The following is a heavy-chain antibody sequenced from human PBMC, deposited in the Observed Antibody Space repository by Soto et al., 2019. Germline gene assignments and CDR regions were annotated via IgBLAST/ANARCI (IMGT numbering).Heavy chain of an antibody. CDR3: ARDRADYYDSSGDNWFDP. D-gene: IGHD3-22*01. CDR1: GFTFSSYW. CDR2: IKQDGSEK. J-gene: IGHJ5*02. V-gene: IGHV3-7*01. Sequence: GGSLRLSCAASGFTFSSYWMSWVRQAPGKGLEWVANIKQDGSEKYYVDSVKGRFTISRDNAKNSLYLQMNSLRAEDTAVYCCARDRADYYDSSGDNWFDPWGQGALVGVSS.